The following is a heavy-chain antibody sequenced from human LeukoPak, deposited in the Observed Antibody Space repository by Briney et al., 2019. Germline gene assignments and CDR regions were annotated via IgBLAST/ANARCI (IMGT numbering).Heavy chain of an antibody. CDR1: GFTFSGFA. CDR2: ISGNGGST. V-gene: IGHV3-23*01. CDR3: AKDPQDCSGGSCYTPGYYFDY. Sequence: GGSLRLSCAASGFTFSGFAMTWVRQAPGKGLEWVSAISGNGGSTYYTDSVKGHFTISRDNSKNTLYLQMNSLRAEDTAVYYCAKDPQDCSGGSCYTPGYYFDYWGQGTLVTVSS. D-gene: IGHD2-15*01. J-gene: IGHJ4*02.